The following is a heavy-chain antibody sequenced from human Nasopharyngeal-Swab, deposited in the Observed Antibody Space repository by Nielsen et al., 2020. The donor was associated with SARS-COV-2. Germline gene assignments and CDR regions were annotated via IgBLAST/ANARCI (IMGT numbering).Heavy chain of an antibody. D-gene: IGHD2-2*01. V-gene: IGHV4-34*01. CDR3: ARIEDCSSPSCYDYFDY. Sequence: RQAPGKGLEWIGEINHSGSTNYNPSLKSRVTISVDTSKNQFSLKLSSVTAADTAVYYCARIEDCSSPSCYDYFDYWGQGTLVTVSS. CDR2: INHSGST. J-gene: IGHJ4*02.